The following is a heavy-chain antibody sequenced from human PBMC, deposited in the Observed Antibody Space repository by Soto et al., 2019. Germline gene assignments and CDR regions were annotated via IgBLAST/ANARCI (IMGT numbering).Heavy chain of an antibody. CDR1: GGTFSSYF. CDR2: IIPVFGTG. D-gene: IGHD6-13*01. CDR3: ARETPSAAAAYYYYGLDV. V-gene: IGHV1-69*13. Sequence: SVKVSCKVSGGTFSSYFINWVRQAPGQGLEWVGGIIPVFGTGSYAEKFQGRVTITADESASTAYMELSRLRSDDTAVYYCARETPSAAAAYYYYGLDVWGQGTTVTVSS. J-gene: IGHJ6*02.